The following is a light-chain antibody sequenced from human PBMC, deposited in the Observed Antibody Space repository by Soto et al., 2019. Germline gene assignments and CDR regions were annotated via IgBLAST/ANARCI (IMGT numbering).Light chain of an antibody. CDR3: QQYNSYSALP. CDR1: QSISSW. J-gene: IGKJ4*01. V-gene: IGKV1-5*03. Sequence: DIHMTQSPSTLSASVGDRVTITCRASQSISSWLAWYQQKPGKAPKLLIYKASSLESGVTSRFSGSGSGTEFNLKIRSLQPDDFAIYYCQQYNSYSALPFGGGTKVDIK. CDR2: KAS.